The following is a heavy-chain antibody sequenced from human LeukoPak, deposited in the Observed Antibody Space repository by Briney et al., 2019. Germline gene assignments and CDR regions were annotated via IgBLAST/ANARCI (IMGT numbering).Heavy chain of an antibody. CDR2: IYYSGST. J-gene: IGHJ4*02. CDR1: GDSISSSSYY. D-gene: IGHD1-7*01. CDR3: ARERENFWSNWNYAVGDY. V-gene: IGHV4-39*07. Sequence: SETLSLTCTVSGDSISSSSYYWGWIRQPPGKGLEWIGNIYYSGSTYYNPSLKSRVTISVDTSKNQFSLKLSSVTAADTAVYYCARERENFWSNWNYAVGDYWGQGTLVTVSS.